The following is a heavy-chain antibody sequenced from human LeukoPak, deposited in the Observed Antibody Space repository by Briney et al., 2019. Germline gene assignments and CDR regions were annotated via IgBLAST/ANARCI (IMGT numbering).Heavy chain of an antibody. D-gene: IGHD6-6*01. J-gene: IGHJ6*03. V-gene: IGHV1-18*01. Sequence: ASVKVSCKASGYTFTSYGISWVRQAPGQGLEWMGWISAYNGNTNYAQKLQGRVTMTTDTSTSTAYMELRSLRSDDTAVYYCARDPPRLGSSSFARYYYYMDVWGKGTTVTVSS. CDR1: GYTFTSYG. CDR3: ARDPPRLGSSSFARYYYYMDV. CDR2: ISAYNGNT.